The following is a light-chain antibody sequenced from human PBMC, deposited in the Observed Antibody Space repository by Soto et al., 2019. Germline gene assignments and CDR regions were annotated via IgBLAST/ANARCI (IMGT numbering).Light chain of an antibody. Sequence: QSVLTQPASVSGSPGQSITISCTGTSSDVGGYNYVSWYQQHPGKAPKLMIYDVSNRPSGVSNRFSGSKSGNTASQTISGLQAEDEADYYCISYTRSNTLYVVFGGGTKLTVL. CDR2: DVS. J-gene: IGLJ2*01. CDR3: ISYTRSNTLYVV. V-gene: IGLV2-14*01. CDR1: SSDVGGYNY.